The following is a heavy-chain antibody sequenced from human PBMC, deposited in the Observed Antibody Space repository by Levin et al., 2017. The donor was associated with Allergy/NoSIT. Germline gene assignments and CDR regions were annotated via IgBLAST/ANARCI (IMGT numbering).Heavy chain of an antibody. Sequence: GESLKISCKASGYTFTGYYMHWVRQAPGQGLEWMGRINPNSGGTNYAQKFQGRVTMTRDTSIGTAYMELSRLRSDDTAVYYCAAGIFGVVDPPPDYWGQGTLVTVSS. CDR2: INPNSGGT. J-gene: IGHJ4*02. CDR3: AAGIFGVVDPPPDY. V-gene: IGHV1-2*06. D-gene: IGHD3-3*01. CDR1: GYTFTGYY.